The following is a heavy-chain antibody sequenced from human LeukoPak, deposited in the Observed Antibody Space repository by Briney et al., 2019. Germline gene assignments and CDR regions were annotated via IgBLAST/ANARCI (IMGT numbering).Heavy chain of an antibody. CDR1: GGTFSSYA. CDR2: IIPIFGTA. CDR3: ARDGKAVTTPSTDAFDI. Sequence: GASVKVSCKASGGTFSSYAISWVRQAPGQGLEWMGGIIPIFGTANYAQKFQGRVTITADEPTSTAYMELSSLRSEDTAVYYCARDGKAVTTPSTDAFDIWGQGTMVTVSS. J-gene: IGHJ3*02. D-gene: IGHD4-17*01. V-gene: IGHV1-69*13.